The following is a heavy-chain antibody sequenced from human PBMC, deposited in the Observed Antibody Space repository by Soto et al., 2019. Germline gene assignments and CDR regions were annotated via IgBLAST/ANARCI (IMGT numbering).Heavy chain of an antibody. CDR3: ARLAPAMVRGEQGYYYGMDV. CDR1: CGSISSSSYY. D-gene: IGHD3-10*01. Sequence: PSETLSLTCTVSCGSISSSSYYCCCMRHPPGNVVDCIGSIYYSGSTYYNPSLKSRVTISVDTSKNQFSLKLSSVTAADTAVYYCARLAPAMVRGEQGYYYGMDVWGQGTTVTVSS. V-gene: IGHV4-39*01. J-gene: IGHJ6*02. CDR2: IYYSGST.